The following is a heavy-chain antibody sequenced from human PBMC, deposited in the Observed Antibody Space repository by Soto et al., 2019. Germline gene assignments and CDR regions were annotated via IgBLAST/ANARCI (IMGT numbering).Heavy chain of an antibody. J-gene: IGHJ3*02. CDR1: GFTFRSYA. CDR2: ISGSGGST. V-gene: IGHV3-23*01. D-gene: IGHD3-3*01. Sequence: EVQLLESGGGLVQPGGSLRLSCAASGFTFRSYAMSWVRQAPGKGLEWVSAISGSGGSTYYADSVKGRFTISRDNSKNTLYLQMNSLRAEDTAVYYCAVWSGPPFAVFDIWGQGTMVTVSS. CDR3: AVWSGPPFAVFDI.